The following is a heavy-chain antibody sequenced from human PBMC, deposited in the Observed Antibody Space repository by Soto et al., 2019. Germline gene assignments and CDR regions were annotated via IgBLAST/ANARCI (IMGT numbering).Heavy chain of an antibody. CDR1: GFTFSSSD. J-gene: IGHJ4*02. V-gene: IGHV3-21*01. CDR2: IDAGPSNV. D-gene: IGHD4-17*01. Sequence: EVQVVESGGGLVKPGGSLRLSCAASGFTFSSSDMNWVRQAPGKGLEWGSSIDAGPSNVYYADSVRGRFTISRDDAKNSLYLQMNSLRVEDTAFYYCARRTVTTYHYFDYWGQGTLVTVSS. CDR3: ARRTVTTYHYFDY.